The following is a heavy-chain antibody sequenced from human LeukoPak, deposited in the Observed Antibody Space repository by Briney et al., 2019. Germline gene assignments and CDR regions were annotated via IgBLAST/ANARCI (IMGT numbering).Heavy chain of an antibody. CDR2: IYTSGST. D-gene: IGHD3-3*01. J-gene: IGHJ4*02. CDR3: ARVRITIFGVVTEDY. Sequence: SQTLSLTCTVSGGSISSGSYYWRWIRQPAGKGLEWIGRIYTSGSTNDTPSLKSRVTISLDTSKNQFSLKLSSVTAADTAVYYCARVRITIFGVVTEDYWGQGTLVTVSS. CDR1: GGSISSGSYY. V-gene: IGHV4-61*02.